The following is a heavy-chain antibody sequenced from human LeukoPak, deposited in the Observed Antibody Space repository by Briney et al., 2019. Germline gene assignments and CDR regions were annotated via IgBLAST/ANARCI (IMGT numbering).Heavy chain of an antibody. V-gene: IGHV4-59*02. Sequence: SETLSLTCTVSGGTVSSYYWSWIRQPPGKGLEWIGYIFYTGSTKSNPSLKSRVTISVDTSKNQFSLKLSSVTAADTAVYYCARVCSSSSCYEGFDYWGQGTLVTVSS. J-gene: IGHJ4*02. CDR3: ARVCSSSSCYEGFDY. CDR1: GGTVSSYY. D-gene: IGHD2-2*01. CDR2: IFYTGST.